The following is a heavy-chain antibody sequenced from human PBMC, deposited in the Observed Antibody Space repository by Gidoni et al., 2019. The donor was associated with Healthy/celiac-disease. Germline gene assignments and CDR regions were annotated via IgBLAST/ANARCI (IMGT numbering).Heavy chain of an antibody. CDR1: GYTFTSYG. CDR2: ISAYNGNT. Sequence: QVQLVQSGAEVKKPGASVKVSCKASGYTFTSYGISWVRQAPGQGLEWMGWISAYNGNTNYAQKLQGRVTMTTDTSTSTAYMELRSLRSDDTAVYYCARVGGGLGYCSSTSCYDLDYWGQGTLVTVSS. CDR3: ARVGGGLGYCSSTSCYDLDY. D-gene: IGHD2-2*01. J-gene: IGHJ4*02. V-gene: IGHV1-18*01.